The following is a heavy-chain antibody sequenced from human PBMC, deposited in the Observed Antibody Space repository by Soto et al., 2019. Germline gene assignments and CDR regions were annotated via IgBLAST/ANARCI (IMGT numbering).Heavy chain of an antibody. V-gene: IGHV3-23*01. CDR2: ISSTGGST. CDR1: GFTFSSYS. J-gene: IGHJ4*02. CDR3: AKDRLGGNFDY. Sequence: GSLRLSCAASGFTFSSYSMNWVRQAPGKGLEWVSYISSTGGSTYYADSVKGRFTISRDNSKNTLYLQMNSLRVEDTAVYYCAKDRLGGNFDYWGQGTQVTVSS.